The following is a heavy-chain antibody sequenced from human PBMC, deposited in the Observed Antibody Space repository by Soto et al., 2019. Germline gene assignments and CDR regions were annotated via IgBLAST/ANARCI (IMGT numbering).Heavy chain of an antibody. V-gene: IGHV3-15*07. CDR1: GFTFSNAW. CDR2: IKSKTDGGTT. D-gene: IGHD2-2*01. Sequence: GGSLRLSCAASGFTFSNAWMNWVRQAPGKGLEWVGRIKSKTDGGTTDYAAPVKGRFTISRDDSKNTLYLQMNSLKTEDTAVYYCTRLVVPAQRPYYYYGMDVWGQGTTVTV. J-gene: IGHJ6*02. CDR3: TRLVVPAQRPYYYYGMDV.